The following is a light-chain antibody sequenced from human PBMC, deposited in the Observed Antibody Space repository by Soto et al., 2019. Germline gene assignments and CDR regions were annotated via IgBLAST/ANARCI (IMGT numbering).Light chain of an antibody. CDR3: QQYKNWPPIT. Sequence: EIVMTQSPATLSVSAGERAALSFRASQSVSSNLAWYQQKPGQAPRLLIYGASTRATGIPARFSGSASGTEFTLTISGLQSEDFAVYYCQQYKNWPPITFGQGTRLEIK. CDR1: QSVSSN. J-gene: IGKJ5*01. V-gene: IGKV3-15*01. CDR2: GAS.